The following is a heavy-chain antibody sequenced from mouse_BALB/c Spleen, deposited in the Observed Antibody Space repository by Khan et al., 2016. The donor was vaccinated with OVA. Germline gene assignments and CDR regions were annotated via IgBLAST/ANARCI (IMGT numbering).Heavy chain of an antibody. CDR2: INPSTGYT. CDR3: TRRVLYDIFAY. D-gene: IGHD2-3*01. Sequence: QVQLQQSGAELAKPGASVKMSCKASGYTFTTYWMHWIKQRPGQGLEWIGYINPSTGYTEYNQKFKDKAILTTDQSSSTAYMQLSSLTFEDSAVYYCTRRVLYDIFAYWGQGTLVTVSA. CDR1: GYTFTTYW. J-gene: IGHJ3*01. V-gene: IGHV1-7*01.